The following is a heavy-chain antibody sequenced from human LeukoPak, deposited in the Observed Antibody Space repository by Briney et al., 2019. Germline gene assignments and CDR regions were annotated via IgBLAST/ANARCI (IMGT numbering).Heavy chain of an antibody. J-gene: IGHJ3*02. Sequence: PSETLSLTCAVYGGSFSGYYWSWIRQPPGKGLEWIGEINHSGSTNYNPSLKSRVTISVDTSKNQFSLKLSSVTAADTAVYYCARGPRQWLVPGVAFDIWGQGQWSPSLQ. CDR2: INHSGST. V-gene: IGHV4-34*01. CDR3: ARGPRQWLVPGVAFDI. CDR1: GGSFSGYY. D-gene: IGHD6-19*01.